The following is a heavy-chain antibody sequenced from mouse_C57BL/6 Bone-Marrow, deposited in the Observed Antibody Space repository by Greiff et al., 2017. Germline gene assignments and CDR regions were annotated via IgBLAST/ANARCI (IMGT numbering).Heavy chain of an antibody. CDR3: ARHSYGCSYGYAMDY. V-gene: IGHV5-6*02. CDR1: GFTFSSYG. D-gene: IGHD1-1*01. Sequence: DVKLVESGGDLVKPGGSLKLSCAASGFTFSSYGMSWVRQTPDKRLEWVATISSGGSYTYYPDSVKGRFTLSRDNAKNTLYLQMSSLKSEATAMYYCARHSYGCSYGYAMDYWGQGTSVTVSS. CDR2: ISSGGSYT. J-gene: IGHJ4*01.